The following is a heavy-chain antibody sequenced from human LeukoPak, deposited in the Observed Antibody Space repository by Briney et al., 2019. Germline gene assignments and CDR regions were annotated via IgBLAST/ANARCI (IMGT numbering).Heavy chain of an antibody. J-gene: IGHJ4*02. Sequence: GGSLRLSCAASGFTFSSYAMSWVRQAPGKGLEWVANIKQDGSEKYYVDSVKGRFTISRDNAKNSLYLQMNSLRAEDTAVYYCARDASGVVPAAMTDYWGQGTLVTVSS. CDR1: GFTFSSYA. D-gene: IGHD2-2*01. CDR3: ARDASGVVPAAMTDY. V-gene: IGHV3-7*01. CDR2: IKQDGSEK.